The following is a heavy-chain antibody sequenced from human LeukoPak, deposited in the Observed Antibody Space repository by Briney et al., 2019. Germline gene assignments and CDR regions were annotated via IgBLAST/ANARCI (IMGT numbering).Heavy chain of an antibody. CDR2: INPNSGAT. CDR1: GYTFTSYG. CDR3: ARDNYYDSSAYYWGYFDY. V-gene: IGHV1-2*02. Sequence: GASVKVSCKASGYTFTSYGISWVRQAPGQGLEWMGWINPNSGATKYAQKFQGGVTMTRDTSITTVYMELSRLTTDDTAVYYCARDNYYDSSAYYWGYFDYWGQGTLVTVSS. D-gene: IGHD3-22*01. J-gene: IGHJ4*02.